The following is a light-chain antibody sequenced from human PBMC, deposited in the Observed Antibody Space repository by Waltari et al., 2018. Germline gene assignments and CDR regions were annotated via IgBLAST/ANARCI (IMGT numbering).Light chain of an antibody. CDR2: NNS. Sequence: SVLTQPPSASGTPGQRVTISCSGTSSNIGRNSVNWYQPVPGTAPKLLIYNNSRRPSGVPDGFSGAKSGTSASLDISGLQSEDEADYYCAAWDDSLNGVFGGGTKLTVL. CDR1: SSNIGRNS. J-gene: IGLJ3*02. CDR3: AAWDDSLNGV. V-gene: IGLV1-44*01.